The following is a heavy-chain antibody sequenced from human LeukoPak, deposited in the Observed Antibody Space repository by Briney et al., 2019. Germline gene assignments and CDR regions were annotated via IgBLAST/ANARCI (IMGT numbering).Heavy chain of an antibody. D-gene: IGHD1-1*01. Sequence: GESLKIFCKGSGYSFTSYWIGWVRQMPGKGLEWMVMIYPGYSDTRYSPSFQGQVTISADKSISTAYLQWSSLKASDTAMYYCERLPSKNGNGRGGYFDYWGQGTLVTVSS. CDR2: IYPGYSDT. J-gene: IGHJ4*02. V-gene: IGHV5-51*01. CDR3: ERLPSKNGNGRGGYFDY. CDR1: GYSFTSYW.